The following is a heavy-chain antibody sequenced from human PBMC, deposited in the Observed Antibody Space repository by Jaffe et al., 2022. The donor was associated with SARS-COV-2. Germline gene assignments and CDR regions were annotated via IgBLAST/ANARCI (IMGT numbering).Heavy chain of an antibody. CDR2: IYYSGTT. CDR1: GVSINSRLYY. J-gene: IGHJ5*02. Sequence: QLQLQESGPGLVKPSETLSLICTVSGVSINSRLYYWGWIRQPPGKGLEWIGSIYYSGTTYYNPSLKSRIIISVDTFKNQFSLKLSSVTAADTAVYHCATQGGGGIFDPWGRGTLVTVSS. D-gene: IGHD1-26*01. V-gene: IGHV4-39*01. CDR3: ATQGGGGIFDP.